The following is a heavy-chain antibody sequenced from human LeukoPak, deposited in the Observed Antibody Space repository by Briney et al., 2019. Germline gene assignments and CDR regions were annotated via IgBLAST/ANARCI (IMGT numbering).Heavy chain of an antibody. D-gene: IGHD4-17*01. J-gene: IGHJ6*03. Sequence: SETLSLTCAVYGGSFSGYYWSWIRQPPGKGLDWIGEINHSGSTNYNPSLKSRVTISVDTSKNQFSLKLSSVTAADTAVYYCARGDYGDYWSGYYYYMDVWGKGTTVTVSS. CDR1: GGSFSGYY. V-gene: IGHV4-34*01. CDR2: INHSGST. CDR3: ARGDYGDYWSGYYYYMDV.